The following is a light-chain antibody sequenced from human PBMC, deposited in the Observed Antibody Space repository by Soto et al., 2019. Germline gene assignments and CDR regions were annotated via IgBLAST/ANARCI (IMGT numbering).Light chain of an antibody. CDR2: DAS. V-gene: IGKV1-5*01. CDR3: HQYNSFSSWT. Sequence: DIQMTQSPSTLAASVGDRVTITCRASQSISSWLAWYQQKPGKAPKLLIYDASSLESGVPSRFSGSGSGTEFTLTLSCLQPDDFATYYCHQYNSFSSWTFGQGTRVEIK. CDR1: QSISSW. J-gene: IGKJ1*01.